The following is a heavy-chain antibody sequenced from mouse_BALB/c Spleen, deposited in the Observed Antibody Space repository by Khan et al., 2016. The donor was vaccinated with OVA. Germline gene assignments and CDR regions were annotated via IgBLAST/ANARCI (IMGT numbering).Heavy chain of an antibody. CDR1: GSSITSAYS. CDR3: ARFDGSRAFDY. CDR2: IHSSGIT. V-gene: IGHV3-1*02. D-gene: IGHD1-1*01. J-gene: IGHJ2*01. Sequence: EVQLQESGPDLVKPSQSLSLTCTVTGSSITSAYSWHWVRQFPGNKLEWMGYIHSSGITNYNPSLKSRLSITRDTSKNQFFLPLNSVTTEDTATYYCARFDGSRAFDYWGQGSTLTVSA.